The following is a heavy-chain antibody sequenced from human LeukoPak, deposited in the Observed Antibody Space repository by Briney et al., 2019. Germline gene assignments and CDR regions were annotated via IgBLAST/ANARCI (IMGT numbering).Heavy chain of an antibody. V-gene: IGHV1-18*01. CDR2: ISAYNGNT. Sequence: ASVKVSCKASGYTFSSYGISWVRQAPGQGLEWMGWISAYNGNTDYAQKLQGRVTMTTDISTSTAYMELRSLRSDDTAVYYCARPIVATVRSSYYYYYMDVWGKGTTVTVSS. CDR3: ARPIVATVRSSYYYYYMDV. CDR1: GYTFSSYG. J-gene: IGHJ6*03. D-gene: IGHD5-12*01.